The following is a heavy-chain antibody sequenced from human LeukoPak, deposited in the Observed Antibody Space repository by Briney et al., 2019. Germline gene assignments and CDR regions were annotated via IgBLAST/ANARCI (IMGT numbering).Heavy chain of an antibody. V-gene: IGHV4-4*07. CDR1: GGPFSSFH. J-gene: IGHJ4*02. Sequence: SETLSLTCTVSGGPFSSFHWSWIRQPAGKGLVWLGLIYTSGSTNYSPSLKSRLTMSVDASKHQFSLKLSSVTAADTAVYYCARDFDSWGQGTLVTVSS. CDR2: IYTSGST. CDR3: ARDFDS.